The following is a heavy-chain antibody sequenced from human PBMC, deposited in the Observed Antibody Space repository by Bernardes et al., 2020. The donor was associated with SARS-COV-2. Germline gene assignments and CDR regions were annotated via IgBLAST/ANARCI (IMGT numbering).Heavy chain of an antibody. CDR2: ISNDGSIK. Sequence: GGSLRLSCTAFGFTFSSSAMHWVRQAPGKGPEWVAVISNDGSIKYYTDSVKGRFTISRDNSKNTLYLLMNSLRTDDTAVYYCTRGLELELITWFDYWGQGTLVTVSS. CDR1: GFTFSSSA. CDR3: TRGLELELITWFDY. V-gene: IGHV3-30-3*01. J-gene: IGHJ4*02. D-gene: IGHD1-7*01.